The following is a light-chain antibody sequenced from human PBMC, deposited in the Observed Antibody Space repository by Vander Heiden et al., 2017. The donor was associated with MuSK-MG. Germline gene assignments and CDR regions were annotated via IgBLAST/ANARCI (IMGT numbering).Light chain of an antibody. V-gene: IGLV3-1*01. J-gene: IGLJ2*01. CDR2: QDN. Sequence: SYELTQPPPVSVSPGQTAIITCSGNKLGEKYACWYQQKSGQSPELVIYQDNKRPSGIPERFSGSNSGNTATLTISGTQAMDEADYYCQAWESSTVVFGGGTKLTVL. CDR3: QAWESSTVV. CDR1: KLGEKY.